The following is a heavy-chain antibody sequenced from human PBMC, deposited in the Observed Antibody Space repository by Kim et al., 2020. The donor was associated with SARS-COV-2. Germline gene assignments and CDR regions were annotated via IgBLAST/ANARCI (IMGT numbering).Heavy chain of an antibody. J-gene: IGHJ6*02. CDR1: GYTFTSYG. V-gene: IGHV1-18*01. CDR2: ISAYNGNT. D-gene: IGHD2-15*01. Sequence: ASVKVSCKASGYTFTSYGISWVRQAPGQGLEWMGWISAYNGNTNYAQKLQGRVTMTTDTSTSTAYMELRSLRSDDTAVYYCARDQSQVATYYYYYGMDVWGQGTTGTVSS. CDR3: ARDQSQVATYYYYYGMDV.